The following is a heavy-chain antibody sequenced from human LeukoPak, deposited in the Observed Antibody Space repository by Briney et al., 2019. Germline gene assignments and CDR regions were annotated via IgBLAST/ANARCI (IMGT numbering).Heavy chain of an antibody. J-gene: IGHJ5*02. CDR3: ARQSSGYYYGWFDP. Sequence: PSETLSLTYPVSGGSILDSTYYWAWIRPPPGKGLEWIATIFYTGNTHYNPSLKSRVTMSVDTVKNQFSLNLNSVTAADTAVYYCARQSSGYYYGWFDPWGQGTLVTVSS. D-gene: IGHD3-22*01. CDR2: IFYTGNT. CDR1: GGSILDSTYY. V-gene: IGHV4-39*01.